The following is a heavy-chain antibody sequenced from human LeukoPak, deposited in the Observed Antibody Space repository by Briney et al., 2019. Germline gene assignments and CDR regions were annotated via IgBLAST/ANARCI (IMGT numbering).Heavy chain of an antibody. D-gene: IGHD3-10*01. V-gene: IGHV4-34*01. CDR1: GFTLSSYA. CDR2: INHSGST. J-gene: IGHJ4*02. Sequence: GSLRLSCAASGFTLSSYAMSWVRQAPGKGLEWIGEINHSGSTNYNPSLKSRVTISVDTSKNQFSLKLSSVTAADTAVYYCARCGGYYGSGSCDYWGQGTLVTASS. CDR3: ARCGGYYGSGSCDY.